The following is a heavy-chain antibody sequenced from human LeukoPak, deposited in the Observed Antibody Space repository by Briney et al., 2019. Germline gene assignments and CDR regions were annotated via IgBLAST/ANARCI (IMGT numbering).Heavy chain of an antibody. J-gene: IGHJ4*02. CDR1: GFTFDDYA. V-gene: IGHV3-9*01. CDR2: ISWNNGSI. Sequence: PGRSLRLSCAASGFTFDDYAMHWVRQAPGKGLEWVSGISWNNGSIGYADSVKGRFTISRGNAKNSLYLQMNSLRVEDTAVYYCARQPQFCGGLCYLYYWGQGTLVTVSS. CDR3: ARQPQFCGGLCYLYY. D-gene: IGHD2-21*02.